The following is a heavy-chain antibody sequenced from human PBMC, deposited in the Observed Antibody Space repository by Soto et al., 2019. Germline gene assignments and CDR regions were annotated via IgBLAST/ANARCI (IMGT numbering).Heavy chain of an antibody. V-gene: IGHV1-46*01. J-gene: IGHJ4*02. CDR2: INPSGGTT. D-gene: IGHD2-2*01. CDR1: GYIFTSYY. CDR3: ARGPATAPDAY. Sequence: ASSEGPCKTSGYIFTSYYIHWVRQAPGQGLEWMGIINPSGGTTTYAQKFQGRVTMTRDTSTSTVYMELSSLRSEDTAVYYCARGPATAPDAYWGLGTLVTVSS.